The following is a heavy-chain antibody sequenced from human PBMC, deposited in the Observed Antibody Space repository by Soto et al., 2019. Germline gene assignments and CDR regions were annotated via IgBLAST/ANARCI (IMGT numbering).Heavy chain of an antibody. CDR2: IYYSGST. J-gene: IGHJ4*02. D-gene: IGHD5-12*01. CDR3: ASAYGGYADY. CDR1: GGSISSYY. V-gene: IGHV4-59*01. Sequence: QVQLQESGPGLVKPSETLSLTCTVSGGSISSYYWSWIRQPPGKGLEWIGYIYYSGSTNYNPSLKSRVTISVDTSKNQCALTLSSVTAADTAVYYCASAYGGYADYWGQGALVTVSS.